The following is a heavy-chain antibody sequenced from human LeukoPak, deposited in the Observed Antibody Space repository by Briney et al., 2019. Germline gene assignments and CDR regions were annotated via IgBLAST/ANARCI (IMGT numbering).Heavy chain of an antibody. CDR2: MYYSGIT. V-gene: IGHV4-39*01. J-gene: IGHJ4*02. CDR3: ARSNWDSNVGIDY. D-gene: IGHD1-7*01. Sequence: SETLSLTCTVSGGSISSSSYYWGWIRQPPGKGLEWIGTMYYSGITYYNPSLKSRVTTSVDASKNQFTLKVSSVTAADTAVYYCARSNWDSNVGIDYWGQGILVIVSS. CDR1: GGSISSSSYY.